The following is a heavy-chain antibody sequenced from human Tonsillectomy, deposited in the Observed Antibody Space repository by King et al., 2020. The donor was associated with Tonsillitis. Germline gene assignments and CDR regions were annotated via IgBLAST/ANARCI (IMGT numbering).Heavy chain of an antibody. CDR2: IYYSGST. D-gene: IGHD3-16*01. CDR3: ARSPVCFREGALYYYYHPMDV. V-gene: IGHV4-59*12. Sequence: QLQESGPGLVKPSETLSLTCTVSGGSISNKYWSWIRQPPGKGLEWIGYIYYSGSTNYNPSLMSGVTISVDTSKNQLSLKLSTVTAADTAGYYCARSPVCFREGALYYYYHPMDVWGQGTTVTVSS. CDR1: GGSISNKY. J-gene: IGHJ6*02.